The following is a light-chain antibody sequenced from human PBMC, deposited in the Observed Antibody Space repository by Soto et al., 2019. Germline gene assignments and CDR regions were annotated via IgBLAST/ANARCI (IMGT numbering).Light chain of an antibody. CDR2: DAS. CDR1: QTFGRTY. CDR3: QQFGTSPLYT. Sequence: ESVLMQSQGTLSLSPGERVTLSCRASQTFGRTYLAWYQQKPGQSPRLLIYDASSRATGIPDRFSGSGSGTDFTLTISRLEPEDFAVYYCQQFGTSPLYTFGQGTKLEIK. V-gene: IGKV3-20*01. J-gene: IGKJ2*01.